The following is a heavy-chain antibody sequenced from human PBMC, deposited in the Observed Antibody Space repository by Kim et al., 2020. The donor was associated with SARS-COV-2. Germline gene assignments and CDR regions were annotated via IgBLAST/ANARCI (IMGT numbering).Heavy chain of an antibody. CDR2: INHSGST. V-gene: IGHV4-34*01. CDR3: ARSDILTGTTGDY. D-gene: IGHD3-9*01. Sequence: GSLSLTCAVYGGSFSGYYWSWIRQPPGKGLEWIGEINHSGSTNYNPSLKSRVTISVDTSKNQFSLKLSSVTAADTAVYYCARSDILTGTTGDYWGQGTLVTVSS. J-gene: IGHJ4*02. CDR1: GGSFSGYY.